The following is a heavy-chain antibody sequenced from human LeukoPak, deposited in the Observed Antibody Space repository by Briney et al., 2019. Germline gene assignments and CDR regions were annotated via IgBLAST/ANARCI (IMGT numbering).Heavy chain of an antibody. J-gene: IGHJ4*02. Sequence: ASVKVSCKASGYTFTSYAMHWVRQAPGQRLEWMGWINAGNGNTKYSQKFQGGVTITRDTSASTAYMELSSLRSEDTAVYYCATCSGGSCYYFDYWGQGTLVTVSS. CDR1: GYTFTSYA. CDR2: INAGNGNT. CDR3: ATCSGGSCYYFDY. V-gene: IGHV1-3*01. D-gene: IGHD2-15*01.